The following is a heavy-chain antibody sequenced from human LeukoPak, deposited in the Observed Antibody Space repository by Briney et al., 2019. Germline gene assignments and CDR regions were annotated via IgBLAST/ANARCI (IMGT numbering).Heavy chain of an antibody. J-gene: IGHJ4*02. CDR2: IRYDGSNK. CDR1: GFTFSTYG. V-gene: IGHV3-30*02. Sequence: PGGSLRLSCAASGFTFSTYGMHWVRQAPGKGLDWVAFIRYDGSNKYYADSVKGRFTISRDNSKNTVYLQMNSLRAEDTAVYYCAAPGVPAATYYFGYWGQGTLVTVSS. CDR3: AAPGVPAATYYFGY. D-gene: IGHD2-2*01.